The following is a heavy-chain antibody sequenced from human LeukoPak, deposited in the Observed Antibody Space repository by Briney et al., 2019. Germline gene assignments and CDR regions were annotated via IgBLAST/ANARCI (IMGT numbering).Heavy chain of an antibody. CDR2: INPSSGDT. Sequence: ASVKVSCKASAYTFTDYYVHWVRQAPGQGLEWMGRINPSSGDTNYAQNFQGRVTMTRNTSISTAYMELSRLRSYDTAVYYCATTSGYFYYWGQGTLVTVSS. D-gene: IGHD1-26*01. CDR1: AYTFTDYY. J-gene: IGHJ4*02. V-gene: IGHV1-2*06. CDR3: ATTSGYFYY.